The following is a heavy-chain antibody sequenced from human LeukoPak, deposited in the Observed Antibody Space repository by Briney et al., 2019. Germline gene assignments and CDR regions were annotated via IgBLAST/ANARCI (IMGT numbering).Heavy chain of an antibody. J-gene: IGHJ4*02. V-gene: IGHV3-7*01. Sequence: GGSLRLSCAASGFTFSSYWMNWARQAPGKGLEWVASINHNGNVNYYVDSVKGRFTISKDNAKNTVYLQMNNLRAEDTAVYYCVSFYETYWGRGTLVTVSS. CDR3: VSFYETY. CDR2: INHNGNVN. D-gene: IGHD2/OR15-2a*01. CDR1: GFTFSSYW.